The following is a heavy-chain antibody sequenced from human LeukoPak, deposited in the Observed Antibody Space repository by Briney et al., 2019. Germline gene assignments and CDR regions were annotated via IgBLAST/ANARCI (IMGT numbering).Heavy chain of an antibody. CDR2: IRYDGTNK. J-gene: IGHJ1*01. V-gene: IGHV3-30*02. CDR3: ARSVYEWELQYFQH. CDR1: GFTFTNYG. Sequence: PGGSLRLSCAASGFTFTNYGIHWVRQAPGKGLEWVAFIRYDGTNKYYADSVKGRFTISRDNSKNTLYLQMNSLRAEDTAVYYCARSVYEWELQYFQHWGQGTLVTVSS. D-gene: IGHD1-26*01.